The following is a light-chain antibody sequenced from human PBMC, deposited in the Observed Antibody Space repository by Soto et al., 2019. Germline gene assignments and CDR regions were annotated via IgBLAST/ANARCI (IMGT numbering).Light chain of an antibody. CDR1: ESVSRY. CDR3: QQRSSWYS. J-gene: IGKJ2*03. Sequence: EIVLTQSPATLSLSPGDRATLSCRASESVSRYLAWYQQKPGQPPRLLIFDASNRATGIPARFSGSGSGTDFTLTISSLEPEDFAVYYCQQRSSWYSFGQGTRLEI. V-gene: IGKV3-11*01. CDR2: DAS.